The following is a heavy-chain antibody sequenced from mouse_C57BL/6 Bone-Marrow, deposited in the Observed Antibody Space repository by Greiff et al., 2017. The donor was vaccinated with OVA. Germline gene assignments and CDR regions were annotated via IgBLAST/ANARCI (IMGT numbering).Heavy chain of an antibody. CDR1: GYTFTSYW. J-gene: IGHJ4*01. CDR2: IHPNSGST. CDR3: ARSSHYYGSSSYAMDY. Sequence: QVQLQQPGAELVKPGASVKLSCKASGYTFTSYWMHWVKQRPGQGLEWIGMIHPNSGSTNYNEKFKSKATLTVDKSSSTANMQLSSLTSEDSAVYYCARSSHYYGSSSYAMDYWGQGTSVTVSS. D-gene: IGHD1-1*01. V-gene: IGHV1-64*01.